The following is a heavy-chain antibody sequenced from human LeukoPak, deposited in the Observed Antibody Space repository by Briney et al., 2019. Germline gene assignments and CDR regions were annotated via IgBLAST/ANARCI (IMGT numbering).Heavy chain of an antibody. CDR2: IWYDGSNK. V-gene: IGHV3-33*01. CDR3: ASTYCSGGSCYSGIWYFDL. J-gene: IGHJ2*01. Sequence: GGSLRLSCAASGFTFSSYGMHWVRQAPGKGLEWVAVIWYDGSNKYYADSVKGRFTISRDNSKNTLYLQMNSLRAEDTAVYYCASTYCSGGSCYSGIWYFDLWGRGTLVTVSS. CDR1: GFTFSSYG. D-gene: IGHD2-15*01.